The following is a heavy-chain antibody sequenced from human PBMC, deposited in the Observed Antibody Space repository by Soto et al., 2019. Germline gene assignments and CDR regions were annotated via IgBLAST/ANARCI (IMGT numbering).Heavy chain of an antibody. V-gene: IGHV5-10-1*01. Sequence: PGESLKISCKGSGYSFTSYWISWVRQMPGKGLEWMGRIDPSDSYTNYSPSFQGHVTISADKSISTAYLQWSSLKASDTAMYYCARFAWELPYYYYGMDVWGQGTTVTVSS. CDR2: IDPSDSYT. CDR3: ARFAWELPYYYYGMDV. J-gene: IGHJ6*02. D-gene: IGHD1-26*01. CDR1: GYSFTSYW.